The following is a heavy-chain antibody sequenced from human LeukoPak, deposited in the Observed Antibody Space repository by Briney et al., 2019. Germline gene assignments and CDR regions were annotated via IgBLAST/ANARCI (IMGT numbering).Heavy chain of an antibody. CDR1: GFTFSSYW. CDR3: ARVQSPWYSSGWYRYFDY. CDR2: IRQDGSEK. V-gene: IGHV3-7*01. J-gene: IGHJ4*02. D-gene: IGHD6-19*01. Sequence: GGSLRLSCAASGFTFSSYWTSWVRQAPGKGLEWVANIRQDGSEKYYVDSVKGRFTISRDNAKNSLYLQMNSLRAEDTAVYYCARVQSPWYSSGWYRYFDYGGQGTLVTVSS.